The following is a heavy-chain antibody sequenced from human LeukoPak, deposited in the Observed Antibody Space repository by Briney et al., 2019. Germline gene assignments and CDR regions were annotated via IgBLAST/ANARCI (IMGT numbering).Heavy chain of an antibody. Sequence: SETLSLTCTVSGGSISSSSYYWGWIRQPPGKGLEWIGSIYYSGSTYYNPSLKSRVTISVDTSKNQFSLKLSSVTAADTAVYYCARNSLHPYYYDSSGYSLDAFDIWGQGTMVTVSS. J-gene: IGHJ3*02. CDR2: IYYSGST. D-gene: IGHD3-22*01. V-gene: IGHV4-39*07. CDR1: GGSISSSSYY. CDR3: ARNSLHPYYYDSSGYSLDAFDI.